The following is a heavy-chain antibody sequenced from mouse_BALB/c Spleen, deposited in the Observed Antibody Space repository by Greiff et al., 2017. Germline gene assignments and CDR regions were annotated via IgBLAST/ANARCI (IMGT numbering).Heavy chain of an antibody. CDR3: ARRITPYAMDY. CDR1: GFAFSSYD. V-gene: IGHV5-12-1*01. Sequence: EVMLVESGGGLVKPGGSLKLSCAASGFAFSSYDMSWVRQTPEKRLEWVAYISSGGGSTYYPDTVKGRFTISRDNAKNTLYLQMSSLKSEDTAMYYCARRITPYAMDYWGQGTSVTGSS. CDR2: ISSGGGST. J-gene: IGHJ4*01. D-gene: IGHD2-4*01.